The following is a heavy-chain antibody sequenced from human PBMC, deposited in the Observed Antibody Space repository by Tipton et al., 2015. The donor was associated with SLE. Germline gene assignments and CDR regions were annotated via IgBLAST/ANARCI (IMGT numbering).Heavy chain of an antibody. CDR3: ARAPLFGVVTVRGPFDY. Sequence: TLSLTCTVPDGSVNGHYWNWIRQAPGKGLEWIGYIYYKGSTDYKSSLKSRLTISIDTSKNQVSLKLTSVTVADTAVYYCARAPLFGVVTVRGPFDYKGQGALVTVSS. J-gene: IGHJ4*02. CDR1: DGSVNGHY. CDR2: IYYKGST. D-gene: IGHD3-3*01. V-gene: IGHV4-59*02.